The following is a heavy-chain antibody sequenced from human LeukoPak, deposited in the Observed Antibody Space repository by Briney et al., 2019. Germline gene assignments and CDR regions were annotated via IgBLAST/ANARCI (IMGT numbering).Heavy chain of an antibody. CDR2: LYGNNNT. CDR3: ARGVVTDDYYMDV. J-gene: IGHJ6*03. CDR1: GGSITSGRYY. D-gene: IGHD2-21*02. Sequence: SETLSLTCSVSGGSITSGRYYWTWIRQPAGKGLEWIGRLYGNNNTNYDPSLESRVSISVDTSKSQFYLQLTPVTAADTAVYFCARGVVTDDYYMDVWGKGITVSVSS. V-gene: IGHV4-61*02.